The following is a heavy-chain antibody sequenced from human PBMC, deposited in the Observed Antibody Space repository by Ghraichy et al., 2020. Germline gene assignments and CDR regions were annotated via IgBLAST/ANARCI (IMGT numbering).Heavy chain of an antibody. CDR1: GGSISTYY. V-gene: IGHV4-59*01. CDR3: AREIVVVPAAMYYFDY. Sequence: SETLSLTCTVSGGSISTYYWSWIRQPPGKGLEWIGYIYYSGSTNYNPSLKSRVTISVDTSKNQFSLKLSSVTAADTAVYYCAREIVVVPAAMYYFDYWGQGTLVTVSS. CDR2: IYYSGST. J-gene: IGHJ4*02. D-gene: IGHD2-2*01.